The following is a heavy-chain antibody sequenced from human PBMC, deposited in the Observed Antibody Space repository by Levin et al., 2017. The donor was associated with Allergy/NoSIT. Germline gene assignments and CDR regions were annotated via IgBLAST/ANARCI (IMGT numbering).Heavy chain of an antibody. J-gene: IGHJ4*02. Sequence: GESLKISCKASGYTFTSYDINWVRQATGQGLEWMGWMNPNSGNTGYAQKFQGRVTMTRNTSISTAYMELSSLRSEDTAVYYCALGYSYGQVAFDYWGQGTLVTVSS. CDR1: GYTFTSYD. CDR2: MNPNSGNT. CDR3: ALGYSYGQVAFDY. V-gene: IGHV1-8*01. D-gene: IGHD5-18*01.